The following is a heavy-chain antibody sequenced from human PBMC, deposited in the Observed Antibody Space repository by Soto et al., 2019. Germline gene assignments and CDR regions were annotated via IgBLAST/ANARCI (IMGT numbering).Heavy chain of an antibody. CDR2: ISYDGSNK. J-gene: IGHJ6*02. Sequence: QVQLVESGGGVVQPGRSLRLSCAASGFTFSSYAMHWVRQAPGKGLEWVAVISYDGSNKYYADSVKGRFTISRDNSKNTLYLQMNSLRAEDTAVYHCARAEGLGYYYYYGMDVWGQGTTVTVSS. V-gene: IGHV3-30-3*01. CDR3: ARAEGLGYYYYYGMDV. CDR1: GFTFSSYA. D-gene: IGHD3-16*01.